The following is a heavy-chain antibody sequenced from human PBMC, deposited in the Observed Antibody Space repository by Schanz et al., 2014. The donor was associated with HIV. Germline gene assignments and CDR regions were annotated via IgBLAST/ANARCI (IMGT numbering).Heavy chain of an antibody. J-gene: IGHJ4*02. CDR1: GFPFSNFA. Sequence: EVQLLESGGGLVQPGGSLRLSCVASGFPFSNFAMSWVRQDPGRGLEWVSAISTGGERTFYADSVKGRFTISRDNSKNTLYLQMNSLRAEDTAIYHCGTYNYGSGHAYWGQGTLVTVSS. V-gene: IGHV3-23*01. CDR2: ISTGGERT. D-gene: IGHD3-10*01. CDR3: GTYNYGSGHAY.